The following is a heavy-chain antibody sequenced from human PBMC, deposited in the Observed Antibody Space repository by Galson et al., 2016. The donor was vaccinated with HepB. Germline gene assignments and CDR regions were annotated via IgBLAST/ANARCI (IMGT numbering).Heavy chain of an antibody. D-gene: IGHD3-10*01. CDR1: GFTFTSYS. J-gene: IGHJ6*02. CDR3: VPRSAGMDV. Sequence: SLRLSCAASGFTFTSYSMNWVRQAPGKGLEWVSSISSSSTYIYYADSVKGRFTISRDNSKNRLHLQMNNLRAEDTAVYYCVPRSAGMDVWGQGTTVTVSS. V-gene: IGHV3-21*04. CDR2: ISSSSTYI.